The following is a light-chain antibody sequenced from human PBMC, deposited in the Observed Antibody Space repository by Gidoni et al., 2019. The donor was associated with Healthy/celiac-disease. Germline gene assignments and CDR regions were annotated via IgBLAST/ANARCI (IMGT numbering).Light chain of an antibody. Sequence: QSALTQPASVSGSPGQSITISCTGTSSDVGGYNYVSWYQQPPGKAPKLMIYEVSNRPSGVSNRFSGSKSCNTASLTISGLQAEDEADYYCSSYTSSSTPHVFGTGTKVTVL. CDR2: EVS. J-gene: IGLJ1*01. CDR1: SSDVGGYNY. CDR3: SSYTSSSTPHV. V-gene: IGLV2-14*01.